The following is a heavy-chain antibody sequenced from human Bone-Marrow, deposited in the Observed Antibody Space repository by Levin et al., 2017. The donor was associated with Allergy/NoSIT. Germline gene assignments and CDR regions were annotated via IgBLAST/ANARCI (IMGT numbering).Heavy chain of an antibody. CDR3: ARHHDDFLTGYSYYFAY. Sequence: PSQTLSLTCTVSGGSITSGSYYWGWIRQPPGKGLEWIGSIYYSGSSFYSPSLKSRVTISVDMSKNQVSLKLSSVTAAETALYYCARHHDDFLTGYSYYFAYCGQGILVTVSS. V-gene: IGHV4-39*01. D-gene: IGHD3-9*01. CDR2: IYYSGSS. CDR1: GGSITSGSYY. J-gene: IGHJ4*02.